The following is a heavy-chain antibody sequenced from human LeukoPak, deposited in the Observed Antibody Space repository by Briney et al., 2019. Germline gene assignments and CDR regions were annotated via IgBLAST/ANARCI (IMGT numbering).Heavy chain of an antibody. CDR3: ARLGAYFDY. CDR2: IYYSGST. J-gene: IGHJ4*02. D-gene: IGHD3-16*01. Sequence: SETLSLTCTVSGGSISTYYWSWIRQPPGKGLEWIGYIYYSGSTNYNPSLKSRVTISVDTSKYQFSLNLSSVTAADTAVYYCARLGAYFDYWGQGTLVTVSS. CDR1: GGSISTYY. V-gene: IGHV4-59*08.